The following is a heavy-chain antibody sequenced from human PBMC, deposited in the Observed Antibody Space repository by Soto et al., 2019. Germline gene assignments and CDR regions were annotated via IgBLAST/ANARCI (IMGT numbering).Heavy chain of an antibody. CDR3: ARGLVIRPYYYHGMDV. CDR1: GGSISSYY. D-gene: IGHD3-9*01. J-gene: IGHJ6*02. CDR2: MYYGGRT. V-gene: IGHV4-59*08. Sequence: SETLSLTCTVSGGSISSYYWSWIRQPPGKGLEWIGYMYYGGRTNYNPSLKSRVTISVDTSKMQVSLKLSSVTAADTAVYYCARGLVIRPYYYHGMDVWGQGTTVTVSS.